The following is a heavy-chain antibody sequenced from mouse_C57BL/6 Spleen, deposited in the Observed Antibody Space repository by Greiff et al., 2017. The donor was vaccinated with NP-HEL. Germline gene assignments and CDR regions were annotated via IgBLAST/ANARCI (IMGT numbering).Heavy chain of an antibody. Sequence: EVQLVETGPGLVKPSQSLSLTCSVTGYSITSGYYWNWIRQFPGNKLEWMGYISYDGSNNYNPSLKNRISITRDTSKNQFFLKLNSVTTEDTATYYCATLLLQYFDYWGQGTTLTVSS. CDR2: ISYDGSN. CDR1: GYSITSGYY. V-gene: IGHV3-6*01. CDR3: ATLLLQYFDY. J-gene: IGHJ2*01. D-gene: IGHD1-1*01.